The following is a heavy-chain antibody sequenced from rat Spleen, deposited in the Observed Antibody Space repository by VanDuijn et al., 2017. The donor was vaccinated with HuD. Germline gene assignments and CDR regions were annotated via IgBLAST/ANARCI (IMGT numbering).Heavy chain of an antibody. J-gene: IGHJ2*01. CDR3: ARVRLFDY. CDR1: GFTFSDYY. Sequence: EVQLVESAGGLVQPGRSLKLSCAASGFTFSDYYMAWVRQAPAKGLEWVATISYDGSSTFYRDSVKGRFTISRGNAENSLYRQIDSFSSEDTDTYYCARVRLFDYWGQGVMVTVSS. CDR2: ISYDGSST. V-gene: IGHV5-29*01.